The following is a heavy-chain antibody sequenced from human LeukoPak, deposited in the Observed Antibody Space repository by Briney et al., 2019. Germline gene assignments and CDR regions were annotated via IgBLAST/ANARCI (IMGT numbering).Heavy chain of an antibody. J-gene: IGHJ4*02. CDR2: ISYDGSNK. CDR3: ASAVAGTGGPFDY. CDR1: GFTFSSYG. Sequence: AGGSLRLSCAASGFTFSSYGMHWVRQAPGKGLEGVAVISYDGSNKYYADSGKGRFTISRDNSKNTLYLQMNSLRAEDTAVYYCASAVAGTGGPFDYWGQGTLVTVSS. V-gene: IGHV3-30*03. D-gene: IGHD6-19*01.